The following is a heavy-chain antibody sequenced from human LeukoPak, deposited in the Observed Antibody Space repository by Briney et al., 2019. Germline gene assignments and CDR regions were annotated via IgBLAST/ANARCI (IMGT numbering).Heavy chain of an antibody. D-gene: IGHD1-26*01. CDR3: LPEWELKLGS. Sequence: PGGSLRLSCAASGFTFSDHYLDWVRQAPGKGLEWVCRSRNKDRSYTIEYAASVKGRFTISRDESKNSLYLQMNSLKIEDTGVYCTLPEWELKLGSWGQGTLVTVSS. CDR2: SRNKDRSYTI. CDR1: GFTFSDHY. J-gene: IGHJ5*02. V-gene: IGHV3-72*01.